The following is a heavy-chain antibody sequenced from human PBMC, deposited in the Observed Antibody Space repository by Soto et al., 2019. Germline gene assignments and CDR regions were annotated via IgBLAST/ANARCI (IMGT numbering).Heavy chain of an antibody. CDR3: ARDGGGVWGEH. V-gene: IGHV1-69*08. D-gene: IGHD2-8*01. J-gene: IGHJ1*01. CDR1: GGTFSSYT. Sequence: QVQLVQSGAEVKKPGSSVKVSCKASGGTFSSYTISWVRQAPGQGLEWMGRIIPILGIANYAQKFQGRVTITADKSTSTAYKEVSRLRSEDTAVYYCARDGGGVWGEHWGQGTLVTVSS. CDR2: IIPILGIA.